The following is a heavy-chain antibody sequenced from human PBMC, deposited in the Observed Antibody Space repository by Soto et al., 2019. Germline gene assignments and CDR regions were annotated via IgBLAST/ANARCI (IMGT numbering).Heavy chain of an antibody. CDR1: GFTFSSYA. V-gene: IGHV3-23*01. CDR3: AKGGHGDPMVRGVESDY. CDR2: ISGSGGST. D-gene: IGHD3-10*01. J-gene: IGHJ4*02. Sequence: GGSLRLSCAASGFTFSSYAMSWVRQAPGKGLEWVSAISGSGGSTYYADSVKGRFTISRDNSKNTLYLQMNSLRAEDTAVYYCAKGGHGDPMVRGVESDYWGQGTLVTVSS.